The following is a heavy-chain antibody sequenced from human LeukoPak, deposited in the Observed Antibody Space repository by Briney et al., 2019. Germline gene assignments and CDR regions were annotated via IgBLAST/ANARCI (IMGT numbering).Heavy chain of an antibody. V-gene: IGHV3-23*01. Sequence: GGSLRLSCAASGFTFSSYAMSWVRQAPGKGLEWVSAISGSGGSTYYADSVKGRFTISRDNSRNTLFLEMNSLRAEDTAVYYCAKALVATVTDFDYWGQGTLVTVSS. D-gene: IGHD4-11*01. CDR1: GFTFSSYA. CDR3: AKALVATVTDFDY. J-gene: IGHJ4*02. CDR2: ISGSGGST.